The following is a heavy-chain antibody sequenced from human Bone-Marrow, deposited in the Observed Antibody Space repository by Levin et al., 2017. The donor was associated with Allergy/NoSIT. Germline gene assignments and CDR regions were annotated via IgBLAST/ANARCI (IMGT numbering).Heavy chain of an antibody. V-gene: IGHV3-30*03. Sequence: PGGSLRLSCAASGFTFKNYGIHWVRQAPGKGLEWVAVIAYDGTNEYYADSVKGRFTISRDNAKNTLFLQMNSLRDEDTAVYYCAILFDYVWGSYRWDSHYYNIDVWGQGTTVTVSS. CDR2: IAYDGTNE. CDR3: AILFDYVWGSYRWDSHYYNIDV. CDR1: GFTFKNYG. D-gene: IGHD3-16*02. J-gene: IGHJ6*02.